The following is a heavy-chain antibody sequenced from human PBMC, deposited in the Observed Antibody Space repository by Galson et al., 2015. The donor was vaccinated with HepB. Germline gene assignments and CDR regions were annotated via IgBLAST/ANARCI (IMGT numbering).Heavy chain of an antibody. V-gene: IGHV3-11*06. D-gene: IGHD2-21*02. Sequence: SLRLSCAASGFTFSDYYMSWIRQAPGKGLEWVSYISSSSSYTNYADSVKGRFTISRDNAKNSLYLQMNSLRAEDTAVYYCAREYCGGDCYSDFWGFGPSTNNWFDPWGQGTLVTVSS. CDR3: AREYCGGDCYSDFWGFGPSTNNWFDP. J-gene: IGHJ5*02. CDR2: ISSSSSYT. CDR1: GFTFSDYY.